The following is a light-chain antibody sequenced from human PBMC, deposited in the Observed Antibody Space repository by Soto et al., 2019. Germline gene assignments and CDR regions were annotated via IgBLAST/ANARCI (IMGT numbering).Light chain of an antibody. J-gene: IGKJ1*01. CDR3: QQYGSSST. Sequence: FTQCPGNLYISPGEISTLSCRASHSVSNNYLAWYHQKPGQAPRLLIYGASDKATGIPDRFSGSGSGTDFTLTISRLEPEALAVYYCQQYGSSSTFGQGSKVDI. CDR1: HSVSNNY. V-gene: IGKV3-20*01. CDR2: GAS.